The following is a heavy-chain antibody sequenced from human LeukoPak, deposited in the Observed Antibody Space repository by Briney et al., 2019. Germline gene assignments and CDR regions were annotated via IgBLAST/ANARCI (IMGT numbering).Heavy chain of an antibody. J-gene: IGHJ4*02. CDR1: GFTFSSYA. D-gene: IGHD2-8*01. CDR2: FSGSGGNT. CDR3: TSLLGYCTNDVCYNY. V-gene: IGHV3-23*01. Sequence: GGSLRLSCAASGFTFSSYAMSWVRQAPGRGLEWVSAFSGSGGNTYYADSVKGRFTISRDDSKNTAYLQMNSLKTEDTAVYYCTSLLGYCTNDVCYNYWGQGTLVTVSS.